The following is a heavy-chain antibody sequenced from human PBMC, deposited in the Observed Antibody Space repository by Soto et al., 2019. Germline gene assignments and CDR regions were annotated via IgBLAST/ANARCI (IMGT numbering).Heavy chain of an antibody. CDR1: GYTFTSYY. V-gene: IGHV1-46*04. CDR3: ARHLIDYYDSSGYYLY. J-gene: IGHJ4*02. Sequence: QVQLVQSGAEVKKPGASVKVSCKASGYTFTSYYMHWVRQAPGQGLEWMGIINPSGGSTSYAQKLQGGVTMTRDTSTSTVYMELSSLRSEDTAVYYCARHLIDYYDSSGYYLYWGQGTLVTVSS. D-gene: IGHD3-22*01. CDR2: INPSGGST.